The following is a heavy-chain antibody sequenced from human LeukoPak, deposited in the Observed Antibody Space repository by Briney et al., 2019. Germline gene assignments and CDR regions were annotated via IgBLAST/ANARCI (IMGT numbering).Heavy chain of an antibody. CDR1: GGTFSSYA. CDR3: AREGYCSGGSCYDY. J-gene: IGHJ4*02. V-gene: IGHV1-69*05. D-gene: IGHD2-15*01. CDR2: IIPIFGTA. Sequence: SVKVSCKASGGTFSSYAISWVRQAPGQGLEWMGGIIPIFGTANYAQKFQGRVTITTDEPTSTAYMELSSLRSEDTAVYYCAREGYCSGGSCYDYWGQGTLVTVSS.